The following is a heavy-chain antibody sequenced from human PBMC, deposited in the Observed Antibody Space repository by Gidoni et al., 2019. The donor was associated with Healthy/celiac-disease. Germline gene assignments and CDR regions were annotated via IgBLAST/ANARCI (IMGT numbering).Heavy chain of an antibody. CDR2: IYTSGST. CDR1: GGSISSYY. Sequence: QVQLQESGPGLVKPSETLSLTCTVSGGSISSYYWSWIRQPAGKGLEWIGRIYTSGSTNYNPSLKSRVTMSVDTSKNQFSLKLSSVTAADTAVYYCARDRNTYDYVWGSYRFDAFDIWGQGTMVTVSS. J-gene: IGHJ3*02. D-gene: IGHD3-16*02. CDR3: ARDRNTYDYVWGSYRFDAFDI. V-gene: IGHV4-4*07.